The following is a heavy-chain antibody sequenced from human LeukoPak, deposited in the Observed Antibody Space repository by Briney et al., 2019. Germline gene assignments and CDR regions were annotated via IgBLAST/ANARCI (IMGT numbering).Heavy chain of an antibody. J-gene: IGHJ4*02. CDR2: ISRSRTRNM. V-gene: IGHV3-48*02. CDR3: ARVDGFPQFDY. CDR1: GFTFSSYA. D-gene: IGHD6-25*01. Sequence: GGSLRLSCVVSGFTFSSYAMNWVCQAPEKGLEWVSFISRSRTRNMYYADSVKGRFTISRDNAQNSLYLHMSSLRDEDTAVYYCARVDGFPQFDYWGRGALVTVSS.